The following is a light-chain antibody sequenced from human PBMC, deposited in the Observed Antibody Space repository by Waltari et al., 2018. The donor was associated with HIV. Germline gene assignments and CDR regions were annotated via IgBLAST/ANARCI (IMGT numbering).Light chain of an antibody. Sequence: QSALTQPRSVSGSPGQSVTISCTGTSSDVGGYNSVSWYQQHPGKAPKLLIYEVSKWPSGVPDRFSGSNSGNTASLTISGLRADDEADYYCCSYGGTYNVFGTGTKVTIL. CDR2: EVS. J-gene: IGLJ1*01. CDR3: CSYGGTYNV. V-gene: IGLV2-11*01. CDR1: SSDVGGYNS.